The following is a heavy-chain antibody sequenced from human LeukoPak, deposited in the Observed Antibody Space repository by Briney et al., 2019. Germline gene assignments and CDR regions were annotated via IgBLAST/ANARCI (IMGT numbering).Heavy chain of an antibody. CDR1: GGSLSSYS. CDR2: IYYSGNT. Sequence: SETLSLTCTVSGGSLSSYSWSWIRQPPGKGLEWIGYIYYSGNTNYNPSLTSRVTISLDTSKNQFSLKLSSVTAADTAVYYCARDPYYGMDVWGQGTTVTVSS. V-gene: IGHV4-59*01. J-gene: IGHJ6*02. CDR3: ARDPYYGMDV.